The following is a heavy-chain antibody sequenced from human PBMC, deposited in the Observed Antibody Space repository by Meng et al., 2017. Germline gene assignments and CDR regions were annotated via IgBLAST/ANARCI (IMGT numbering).Heavy chain of an antibody. CDR3: ARGHGSGSYYYYYYGMDV. CDR2: INHSGST. CDR1: GGSFSGYY. D-gene: IGHD3-10*01. Sequence: SQIPSLTGAVYGGSFSGYYWSWIRQPPGKGLEWIGEINHSGSTNYNPSLKSRVTISVDTSKNQFSLKLSSVTAADTAVYYCARGHGSGSYYYYYYGMDVWGQGTTVTVSS. J-gene: IGHJ6*02. V-gene: IGHV4-34*01.